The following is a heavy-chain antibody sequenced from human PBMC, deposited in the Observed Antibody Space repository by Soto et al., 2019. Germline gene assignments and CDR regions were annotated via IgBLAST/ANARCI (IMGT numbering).Heavy chain of an antibody. V-gene: IGHV4-31*03. Sequence: QVQLQESGPGLVKPSQTLSLTCTVSGGSISSGGYYWSWIRQHPGKGLEWIGYIYYSGSTYYNPSLKSRVTISVDTSKNQFSLKLSSVTAADTAVYYCARDFVVVVAATRRYNWFDPWGQGTLVTVSS. D-gene: IGHD2-15*01. CDR1: GGSISSGGYY. CDR3: ARDFVVVVAATRRYNWFDP. J-gene: IGHJ5*02. CDR2: IYYSGST.